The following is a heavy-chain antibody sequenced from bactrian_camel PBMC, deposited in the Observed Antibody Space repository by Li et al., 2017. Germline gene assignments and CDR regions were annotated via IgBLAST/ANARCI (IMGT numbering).Heavy chain of an antibody. CDR1: GGTASTVC. CDR2: FASDGSA. Sequence: HVQLVESGGGLVQPGGSLRLSCVASGGTASTVCMGWFRQAPGKEREEVASFASDGSAVYADSVKGRFTISQDIAKNTVSLQMNSLKPEDSAIYYCAAGRVCVDLGRGRPDYWGKGTQVTVS. D-gene: IGHD4*01. V-gene: IGHV3S53*01. J-gene: IGHJ4*01. CDR3: AAGRVCVDLGRGRPDY.